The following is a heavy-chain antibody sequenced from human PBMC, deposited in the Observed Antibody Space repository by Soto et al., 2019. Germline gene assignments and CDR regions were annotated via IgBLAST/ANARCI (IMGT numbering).Heavy chain of an antibody. Sequence: PSETLSLTCSFSGDSVTSHYLTWIRQPPGKGLEWIGTMRYSGSTYYSPSLQSRVTISADTSKNQFSLHLSSVTDADTAVYYCARRSQVGATRGLDVWGQGTTVTVSS. CDR2: MRYSGST. D-gene: IGHD1-26*01. CDR3: ARRSQVGATRGLDV. J-gene: IGHJ6*02. V-gene: IGHV4-59*08. CDR1: GDSVTSHY.